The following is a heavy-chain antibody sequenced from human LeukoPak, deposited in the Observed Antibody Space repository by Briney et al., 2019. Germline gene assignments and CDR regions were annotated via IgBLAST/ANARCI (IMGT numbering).Heavy chain of an antibody. D-gene: IGHD4-17*01. J-gene: IGHJ6*02. CDR1: GDTFSSYS. Sequence: SCKASGDTFSSYSMDWVRQAPGKGLEWVSSISSSSSYIYYADSVKGRFTISRDNAKNSLYLQMNSLRAEDTAVYYCARDVLGGDYVIYYGMDVWGQGTTVTVSS. V-gene: IGHV3-21*01. CDR3: ARDVLGGDYVIYYGMDV. CDR2: ISSSSSYI.